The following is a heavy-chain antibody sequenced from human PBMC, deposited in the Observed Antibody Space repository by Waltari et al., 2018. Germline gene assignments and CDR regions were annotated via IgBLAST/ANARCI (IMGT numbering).Heavy chain of an antibody. CDR2: INYDGSQK. CDR1: GLTFSRYW. D-gene: IGHD2-2*01. CDR3: AKSRGFEY. Sequence: DVQLVESGGGLVQPGGSRRLSCGASGLTFSRYWMSWVRQTPGKGLQWVANINYDGSQKYYVDSVKGRFTISRDNAKNSVYLQMNSLRVEDTAVYYCAKSRGFEYWGQGALITVSS. J-gene: IGHJ4*02. V-gene: IGHV3-7*01.